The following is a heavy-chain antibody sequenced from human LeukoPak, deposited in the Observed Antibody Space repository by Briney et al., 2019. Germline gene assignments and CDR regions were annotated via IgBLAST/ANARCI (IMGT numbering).Heavy chain of an antibody. D-gene: IGHD3-10*01. CDR2: ISSGGTDE. CDR3: ARDSTYYYDSGSSGPHYFDN. Sequence: PGVSLRLSCAASGITLSSYAMHWVRQAPGKGLEWVSLISSGGTDEYYADSVKGRFTISRDNSKNTLYLQLNSLRGEDTAVYYCARDSTYYYDSGSSGPHYFDNWGQGTLVTVSS. J-gene: IGHJ4*02. V-gene: IGHV3-30*01. CDR1: GITLSSYA.